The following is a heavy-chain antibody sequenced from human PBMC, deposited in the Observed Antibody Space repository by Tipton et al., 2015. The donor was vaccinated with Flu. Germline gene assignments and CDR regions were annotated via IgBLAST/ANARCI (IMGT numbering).Heavy chain of an antibody. CDR3: ARATPADYYGSGSYSGALDY. Sequence: TLSLTCAVYGGSFSGYYWSWIRQPPGKGLEWIGEINHSGSTNYNPSLKSRVTISVDTSKNQFSLKLSSVTAADTAVYYCARATPADYYGSGSYSGALDYWGQGTLVTVSS. CDR2: INHSGST. CDR1: GGSFSGYY. V-gene: IGHV4-34*01. J-gene: IGHJ4*02. D-gene: IGHD3-10*01.